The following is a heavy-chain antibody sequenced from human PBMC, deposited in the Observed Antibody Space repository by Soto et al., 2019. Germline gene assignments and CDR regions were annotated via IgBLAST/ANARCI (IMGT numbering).Heavy chain of an antibody. V-gene: IGHV1-24*01. CDR2: FDPEDGET. D-gene: IGHD3-16*01. J-gene: IGHJ3*02. CDR3: ATPEMGPVPVYDAFDI. Sequence: QVQLVQSGAEVKKPGASVKVSCKVSGYTLTELSMHWVRQAPGKGLEWMGGFDPEDGETIYAQKFQVRVTMTEDTSTDTAYMELSSLRSEDTAVYYCATPEMGPVPVYDAFDIWGQGTMVTVSS. CDR1: GYTLTELS.